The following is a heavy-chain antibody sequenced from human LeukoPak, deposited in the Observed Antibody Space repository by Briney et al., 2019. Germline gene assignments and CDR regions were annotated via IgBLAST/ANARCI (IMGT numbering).Heavy chain of an antibody. Sequence: PSETLSLTCTVSGGSISSSSYYWGWIRQPPGKGLEWIGSIYYSGSTYYNPSLKSRVTISVDTSKNQFSLKLSSVTAADTAVYYCASTTVTTYYYYYYMDVWGKGTTVTVSS. CDR3: ASTTVTTYYYYYYMDV. J-gene: IGHJ6*03. V-gene: IGHV4-39*07. CDR1: GGSISSSSYY. CDR2: IYYSGST. D-gene: IGHD4-17*01.